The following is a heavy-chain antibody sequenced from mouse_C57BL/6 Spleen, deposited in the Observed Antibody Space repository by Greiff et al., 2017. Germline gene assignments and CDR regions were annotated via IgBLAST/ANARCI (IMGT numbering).Heavy chain of an antibody. Sequence: VKLQGSGPELVKPGASVKISCKASGYAFSSSWMNWVKQRPGKGLEWIGRIYPGDGDTNYNGKFKGKATLTADKSSSTAYMQLSSLTSEDSAVYFCARGTTVVADYWGQGTTLTVSS. V-gene: IGHV1-82*01. J-gene: IGHJ2*01. CDR1: GYAFSSSW. CDR2: IYPGDGDT. CDR3: ARGTTVVADY. D-gene: IGHD1-1*01.